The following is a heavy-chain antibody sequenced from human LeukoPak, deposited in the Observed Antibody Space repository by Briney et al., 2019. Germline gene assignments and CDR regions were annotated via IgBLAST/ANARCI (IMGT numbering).Heavy chain of an antibody. Sequence: PGGSLRLSCAASGFTFSSYAMSWVRQAPGKGLEYVSAISSNGGSTYYANSVKGRFTISRDNSKNTLYLQMGSLRAEGMAVYYCARDGGYCSGGSCYSGVAFDIWGQGTMVTVSS. CDR3: ARDGGYCSGGSCYSGVAFDI. V-gene: IGHV3-64*01. CDR2: ISSNGGST. D-gene: IGHD2-15*01. J-gene: IGHJ3*02. CDR1: GFTFSSYA.